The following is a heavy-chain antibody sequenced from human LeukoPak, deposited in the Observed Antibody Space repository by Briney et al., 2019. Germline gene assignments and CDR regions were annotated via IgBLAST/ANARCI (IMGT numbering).Heavy chain of an antibody. CDR2: IYTSGSA. D-gene: IGHD5-12*01. V-gene: IGHV4-61*09. Sequence: SETLSLTCTVSGGSISSGSYYWSWLRQPAGKGLEWIGHIYTSGSANYNPSLKSRVTMSVDTSKNQFSLKLSSVTAADTAVYYCARVAYSGYDFRGTFDYWGQGTLVTVSS. CDR3: ARVAYSGYDFRGTFDY. CDR1: GGSISSGSYY. J-gene: IGHJ4*02.